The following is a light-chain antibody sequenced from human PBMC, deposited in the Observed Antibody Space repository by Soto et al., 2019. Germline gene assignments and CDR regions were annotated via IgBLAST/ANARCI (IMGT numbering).Light chain of an antibody. J-gene: IGKJ1*01. CDR2: GAS. CDR3: QQYNTWPRT. Sequence: ETLMTQSAATLSVSPGERVTLSCRASQSVNSNLAWYQQKPGQAPRLLIYGASTRVTGIPARFSGSGSGTDFTLAISSLQSEDFAIYYCQQYNTWPRTFGQGTKVEI. V-gene: IGKV3-15*01. CDR1: QSVNSN.